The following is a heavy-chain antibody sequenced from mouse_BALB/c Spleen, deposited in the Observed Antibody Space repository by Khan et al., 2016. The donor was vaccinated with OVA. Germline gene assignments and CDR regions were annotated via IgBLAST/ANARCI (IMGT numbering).Heavy chain of an antibody. CDR1: GFSLTDYA. CDR3: AKDSPDYGMDY. V-gene: IGHV2-6-5*01. CDR2: IWAGGSK. Sequence: QVQLKESGPGLVAPSQSLSITCTVSGFSLTDYAVSWIRQPPGKGLEWLGVIWAGGSKSYNTLLKSRLSIIKDNSKSHVFLKMNRLNTDDTTKYYWAKDSPDYGMDYWGQGTTVTVSS. J-gene: IGHJ4*01.